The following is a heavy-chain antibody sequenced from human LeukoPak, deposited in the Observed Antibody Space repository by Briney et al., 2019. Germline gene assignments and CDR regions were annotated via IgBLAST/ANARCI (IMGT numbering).Heavy chain of an antibody. Sequence: GEPLKISCRGFGYSFISYWTDWVRQMPGNGLEWMGIIYPGESDTRYSPSFQGQVTISADKSISTAYQQWSSLKASDTAMYYCASRRSGTFAFDIWGQGTMVTVSS. J-gene: IGHJ3*02. CDR3: ASRRSGTFAFDI. V-gene: IGHV5-51*01. CDR2: IYPGESDT. CDR1: GYSFISYW. D-gene: IGHD6-25*01.